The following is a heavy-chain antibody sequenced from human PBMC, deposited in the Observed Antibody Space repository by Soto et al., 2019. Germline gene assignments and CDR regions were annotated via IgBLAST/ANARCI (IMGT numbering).Heavy chain of an antibody. CDR1: GYTFTSYS. D-gene: IGHD5-18*01. J-gene: IGHJ4*02. V-gene: IGHV1-3*01. Sequence: ASMKVSRKASGYTFTSYSMHWVRQAPGQRLEWMGWINAGNGNTKYSQKFQGRVTITRDTSASTAYMELSSLRSEDTAVYYCARGLNGYLHYFDYWGQGTLVTVSS. CDR3: ARGLNGYLHYFDY. CDR2: INAGNGNT.